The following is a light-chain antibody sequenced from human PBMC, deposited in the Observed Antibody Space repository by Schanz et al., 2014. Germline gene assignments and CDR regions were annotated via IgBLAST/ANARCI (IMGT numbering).Light chain of an antibody. CDR1: QSVSSS. CDR2: DAS. V-gene: IGKV3-11*01. Sequence: EIVLTQSPATLSLSPGERATLSCRASQSVSSSLAWYQQKPGQAPRLLIYDASNRATGIPARFSGSGSGTDFTLSISSLEPEDFAVYYCQQCISWPWTFGQGTKVETK. CDR3: QQCISWPWT. J-gene: IGKJ1*01.